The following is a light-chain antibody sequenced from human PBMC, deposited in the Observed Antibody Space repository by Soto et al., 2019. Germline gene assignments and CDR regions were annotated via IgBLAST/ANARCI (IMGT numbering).Light chain of an antibody. CDR2: KAS. Sequence: DIQMTQSPSTLSASVGDRVTITCRASQSISSWLAWYQQKAGKAHKLLIYKASSLESGVPSRFSGSGSGTEFTLTISSLQPDDFATYYCQQYNSYSGTFGQGTKVDIK. V-gene: IGKV1-5*03. CDR3: QQYNSYSGT. J-gene: IGKJ1*01. CDR1: QSISSW.